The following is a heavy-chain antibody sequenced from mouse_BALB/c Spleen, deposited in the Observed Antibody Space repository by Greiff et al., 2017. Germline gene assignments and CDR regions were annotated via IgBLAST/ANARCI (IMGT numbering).Heavy chain of an antibody. J-gene: IGHJ1*01. CDR1: GFTFSSYA. V-gene: IGHV5-6-5*01. Sequence: DVKLVESGGGLVKPGGSLKLSCAASGFTFSSYAMSWVRQTPEKRLEWVASISSGGSTYYPDSVKGRFTISRDNARNILYLQMSSLRSEDTAMYYCARGPTTARYFDVWGAGTTVTVSS. D-gene: IGHD1-2*01. CDR2: ISSGGST. CDR3: ARGPTTARYFDV.